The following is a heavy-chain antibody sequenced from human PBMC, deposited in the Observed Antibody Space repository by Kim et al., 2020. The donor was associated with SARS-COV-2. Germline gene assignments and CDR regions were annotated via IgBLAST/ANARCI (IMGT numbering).Heavy chain of an antibody. Sequence: VTGRFTISRENSKTTLYLQMNSLRAEDTAVYYCARGPVPRSYYYYYGMDVWGQGTTVTVSS. D-gene: IGHD2-2*01. J-gene: IGHJ6*02. CDR3: ARGPVPRSYYYYYGMDV. V-gene: IGHV3-53*01.